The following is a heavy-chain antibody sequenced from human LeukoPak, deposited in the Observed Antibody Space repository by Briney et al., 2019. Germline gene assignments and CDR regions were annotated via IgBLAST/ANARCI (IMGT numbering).Heavy chain of an antibody. Sequence: SETLSLTCTVSGGSISSYYGSWIRQPAGKGLEWIGRIYTSGSTNYNPSLKSRVTMSVDTSKNQFSLKLSSVTAADTAVYYCARADYYGSGDPSWFDPWGQGTLVTVSS. V-gene: IGHV4-4*07. J-gene: IGHJ5*02. D-gene: IGHD3-10*01. CDR3: ARADYYGSGDPSWFDP. CDR1: GGSISSYY. CDR2: IYTSGST.